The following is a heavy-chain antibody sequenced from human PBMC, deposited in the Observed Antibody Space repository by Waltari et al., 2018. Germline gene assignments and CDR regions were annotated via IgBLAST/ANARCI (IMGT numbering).Heavy chain of an antibody. CDR1: GYTFTSYA. J-gene: IGHJ4*02. Sequence: QVQLVQSGAEVKKPGASVKVSCKASGYTFTSYAMHWVRQAPGQRLEWMGWINAGNVNTKYSHKFQGRFTITRDTSASTAYMELSSLRSEDTAVYYCARDRSGYSGYDKVVGYVDYWGQGTLVTVSS. CDR3: ARDRSGYSGYDKVVGYVDY. D-gene: IGHD5-12*01. CDR2: INAGNVNT. V-gene: IGHV1-3*01.